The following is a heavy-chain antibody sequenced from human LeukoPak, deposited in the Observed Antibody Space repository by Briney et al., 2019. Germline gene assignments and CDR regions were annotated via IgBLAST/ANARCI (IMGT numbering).Heavy chain of an antibody. CDR3: ARVGYSSSWGFDY. D-gene: IGHD6-13*01. J-gene: IGHJ4*02. CDR1: GGSISSSSYY. CDR2: IYYSGST. Sequence: SETLSLTCTVSGGSISSSSYYWGWIRQPPGKGLEWIGYIYYSGSTNYNPSLKSRVTISVDTSKNQFSLKLSSVTAADTAVYYCARVGYSSSWGFDYWGQGTLVTVSS. V-gene: IGHV4-61*05.